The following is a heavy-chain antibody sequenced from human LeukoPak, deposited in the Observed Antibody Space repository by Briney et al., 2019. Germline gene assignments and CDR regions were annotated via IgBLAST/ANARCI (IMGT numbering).Heavy chain of an antibody. Sequence: GGSLRLSCAASGFTFSAYVMSWVRQAPGKGLEWVSSISGSAGSIYYADSVKGRFTISRDNSRNTLYLQMNSLGAEDTAVYYCAKHRDSGWYSPFDYWGQRTLVTVSS. D-gene: IGHD6-19*01. CDR1: GFTFSAYV. V-gene: IGHV3-23*01. J-gene: IGHJ4*02. CDR2: ISGSAGSI. CDR3: AKHRDSGWYSPFDY.